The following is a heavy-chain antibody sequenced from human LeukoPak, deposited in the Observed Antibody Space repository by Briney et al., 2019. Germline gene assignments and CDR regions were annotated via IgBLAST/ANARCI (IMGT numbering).Heavy chain of an antibody. J-gene: IGHJ4*02. CDR2: IYSGGST. Sequence: PGGSLRLSCAASGFTASSNYMSWVRQAPGKGLEWVSVIYSGGSTYYADSVKGRFTISRDNSKNTLYLQMNSLRAEDTAVYYCAAGGYYDSSGQSMSDYRGQGTLVTVSS. V-gene: IGHV3-53*01. D-gene: IGHD3-22*01. CDR1: GFTASSNY. CDR3: AAGGYYDSSGQSMSDY.